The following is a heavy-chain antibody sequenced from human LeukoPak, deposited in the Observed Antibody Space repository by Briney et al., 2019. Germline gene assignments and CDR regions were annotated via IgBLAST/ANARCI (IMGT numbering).Heavy chain of an antibody. D-gene: IGHD1-26*01. J-gene: IGHJ4*02. Sequence: GGSLRLSCAASGFTFSSYSMNWVRQAPGKGLEWVSYISSSSSTIYYADSVKGRFTISRDNAKNSLYLQMNSLRAEDTAVYYCARGPGRHFDYWGQGTLVTVSS. CDR3: ARGPGRHFDY. CDR1: GFTFSSYS. CDR2: ISSSSSTI. V-gene: IGHV3-48*04.